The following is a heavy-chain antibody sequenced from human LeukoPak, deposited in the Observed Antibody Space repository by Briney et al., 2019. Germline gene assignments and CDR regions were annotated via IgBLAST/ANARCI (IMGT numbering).Heavy chain of an antibody. CDR3: ARLIAEVGGGTNYFDT. V-gene: IGHV4-4*07. J-gene: IGHJ4*02. Sequence: SETLSLTCTVSGGSVTTSYWSWIRQSAGERLEWIGRVYISGDTKYNPSLKSRVIMSLDASKNQFSLSLRSVTAADTAVYYCARLIAEVGGGTNYFDTWGQGTLVTVSS. CDR2: VYISGDT. CDR1: GGSVTTSY. D-gene: IGHD2-21*01.